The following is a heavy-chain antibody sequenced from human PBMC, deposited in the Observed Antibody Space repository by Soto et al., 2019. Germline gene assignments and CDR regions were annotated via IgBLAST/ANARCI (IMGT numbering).Heavy chain of an antibody. Sequence: QVQLVESGGGVVQPGRSLRLSCASSRFTFSSYGMHWVRQAPGKGLEWVAVIWYDGSNKYYADSVKGRFTISRDNSKITLYLQMNSLRAEDTAVYYCAMVNTAAGTPGYYYYYGMDVWGQGTTVTVSS. V-gene: IGHV3-33*01. CDR3: AMVNTAAGTPGYYYYYGMDV. CDR2: IWYDGSNK. J-gene: IGHJ6*02. CDR1: RFTFSSYG. D-gene: IGHD6-13*01.